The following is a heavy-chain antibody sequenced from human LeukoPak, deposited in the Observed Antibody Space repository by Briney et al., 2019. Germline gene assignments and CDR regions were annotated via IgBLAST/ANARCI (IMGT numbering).Heavy chain of an antibody. Sequence: ASVKVSCKASGYTFTGYYMHWVRQAPGQGLEWMGWINPNSGGTNYAQKFQGRVTMTRDMSTSTVYMELSSLRSEDTAVYYCARDLGIVVVVAATGLLDYWGQGTLVTVSS. CDR1: GYTFTGYY. D-gene: IGHD2-15*01. V-gene: IGHV1-2*02. CDR2: INPNSGGT. CDR3: ARDLGIVVVVAATGLLDY. J-gene: IGHJ4*02.